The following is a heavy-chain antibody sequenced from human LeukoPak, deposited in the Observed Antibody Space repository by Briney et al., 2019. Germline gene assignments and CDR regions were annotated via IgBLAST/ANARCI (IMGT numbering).Heavy chain of an antibody. CDR3: ARDWYCSSTSCFPGNDAFDI. CDR2: IYTSGST. V-gene: IGHV4-61*02. J-gene: IGHJ3*02. CDR1: GGSISSGSYY. Sequence: PSETLSLTCTVSGGSISSGSYYWSWIRQPAGKGLEWIGRIYTSGSTNYNPSLKSRVTISVDTSKNQFSLKLSSVTAADTAVYYCARDWYCSSTSCFPGNDAFDIWGQGTMVTVSS. D-gene: IGHD2-2*01.